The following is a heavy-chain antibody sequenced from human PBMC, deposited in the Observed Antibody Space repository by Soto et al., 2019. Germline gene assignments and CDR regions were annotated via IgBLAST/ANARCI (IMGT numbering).Heavy chain of an antibody. CDR1: GDTFTNHV. CDR2: IISLFGTP. CDR3: ARELGSGYGRGDY. V-gene: IGHV1-69*12. Sequence: QVQLVQSGDEVKKPGSSVKVSCKASGDTFTNHVFNWVRQAPGQGLEWMGGIISLFGTPNYSRRFQGRVTITGDESTATSYMELNSLRSDDTAVYYCARELGSGYGRGDYWGQGTLVTVSS. J-gene: IGHJ4*02. D-gene: IGHD3-22*01.